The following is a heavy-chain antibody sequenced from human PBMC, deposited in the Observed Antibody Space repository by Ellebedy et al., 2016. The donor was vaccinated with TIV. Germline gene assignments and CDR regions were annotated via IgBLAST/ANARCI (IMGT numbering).Heavy chain of an antibody. J-gene: IGHJ4*02. V-gene: IGHV1-69*13. CDR1: GGTFSSYA. CDR3: ARTPDRNFDWLYFDY. Sequence: AASVKVSCKASGGTFSSYAISWVRQAPGQGLEWMGGIIPIFGTANYAQKFQGRVTITADESTSTAYMELRSLRSEYTAVYYCARTPDRNFDWLYFDYWGQGTLVTVSS. CDR2: IIPIFGTA. D-gene: IGHD3-9*01.